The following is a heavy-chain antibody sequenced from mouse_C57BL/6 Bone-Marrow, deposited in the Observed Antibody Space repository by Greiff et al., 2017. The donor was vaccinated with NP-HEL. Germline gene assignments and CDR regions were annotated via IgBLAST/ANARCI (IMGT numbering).Heavy chain of an antibody. J-gene: IGHJ2*01. V-gene: IGHV1-19*01. Sequence: EVQLQQSGPVLVKPGASVKMSCKASGYTFTDYYMNWVKQSHGKSLEWIGVINPYNGGTSYNQKFKGKATLTVDKSSSTAYMELNSLTSEDSAVYYCARELRRRGEDYFDYWGQGTTLTVSS. D-gene: IGHD1-2*01. CDR3: ARELRRRGEDYFDY. CDR1: GYTFTDYY. CDR2: INPYNGGT.